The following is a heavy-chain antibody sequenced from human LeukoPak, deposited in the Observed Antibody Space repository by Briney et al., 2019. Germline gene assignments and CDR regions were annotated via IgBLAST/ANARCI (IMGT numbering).Heavy chain of an antibody. V-gene: IGHV3-7*03. CDR3: ARGGGLDV. CDR2: INHNGNVN. CDR1: GFTFSNTW. Sequence: GGSLRLSCAASGFTFSNTWMNWVRQAPGKGLEWVASINHNGNVNYYVDSVKGRFTISRDNAKNSLYLQMSNLRAEDTAVYFCARGGGLDVWGQGATVTVSS. J-gene: IGHJ6*02. D-gene: IGHD3-16*01.